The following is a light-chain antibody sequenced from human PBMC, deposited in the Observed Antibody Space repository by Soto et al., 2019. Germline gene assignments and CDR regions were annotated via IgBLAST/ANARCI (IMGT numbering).Light chain of an antibody. CDR2: EGS. J-gene: IGLJ2*01. CDR1: DNDVGRYDY. CDR3: MSYVGGNRVA. Sequence: QSALTQPPSASGSPGMSVTLSCAGTDNDVGRYDYVSWYQQHPGKAPKLLIYEGSKRPSGVPDRFSASKSGNTASLTVSGLQGEDEADYYCMSYVGGNRVAFGGGTKLTVL. V-gene: IGLV2-8*01.